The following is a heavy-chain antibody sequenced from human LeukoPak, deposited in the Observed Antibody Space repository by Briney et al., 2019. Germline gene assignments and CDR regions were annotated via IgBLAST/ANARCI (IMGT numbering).Heavy chain of an antibody. Sequence: GASVKVSCKASGYTFTSYGISWVRQAPGQGLEWMGWISAYNGNTNYAQKLQGRVTMTTDTSTSTAYMELRSLRSDDTAVYYCARDRRQLPYYDILTGYYPDAFDIWGQGTMVTVSS. CDR3: ARDRRQLPYYDILTGYYPDAFDI. V-gene: IGHV1-18*01. D-gene: IGHD3-9*01. CDR2: ISAYNGNT. J-gene: IGHJ3*02. CDR1: GYTFTSYG.